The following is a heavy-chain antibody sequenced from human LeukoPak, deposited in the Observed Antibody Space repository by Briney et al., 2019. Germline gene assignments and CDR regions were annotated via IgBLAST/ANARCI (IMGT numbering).Heavy chain of an antibody. CDR2: INHSGST. V-gene: IGHV4-34*01. CDR3: ERVPRSWYDRAEYFQH. J-gene: IGHJ1*01. Sequence: SETLSLTCAVYGGSFSGYYWSWIRQPPGKGLEWIGEINHSGSTNYNPSLKRRVTISVDTSKNQFSLKQSSVTAADTAVYYCERVPRSWYDRAEYFQHWGQGTLVTVSS. CDR1: GGSFSGYY. D-gene: IGHD6-13*01.